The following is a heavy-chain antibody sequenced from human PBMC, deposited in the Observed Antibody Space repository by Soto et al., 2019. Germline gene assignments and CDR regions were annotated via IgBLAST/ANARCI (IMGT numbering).Heavy chain of an antibody. V-gene: IGHV3-30*03. D-gene: IGHD2-8*01. CDR1: GFTFSSYG. Sequence: GGSLRLSCAASGFTFSSYGMHWVRQAPGKGLEWVAVISYDGSNKYYADSVKGRFTISRDNSKNTLYLQMNSLRAEDTAVYYCARDPSSCIHGVCHFGRYVMAAWGQGTSVTVSS. CDR3: ARDPSSCIHGVCHFGRYVMAA. J-gene: IGHJ6*02. CDR2: ISYDGSNK.